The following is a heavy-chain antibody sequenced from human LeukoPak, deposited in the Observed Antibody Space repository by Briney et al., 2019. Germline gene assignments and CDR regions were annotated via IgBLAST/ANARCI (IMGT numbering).Heavy chain of an antibody. J-gene: IGHJ4*02. Sequence: PSETLSLTCTVSGGSISSYYWSWIRQPPGKGLEWMGYIYYIGSTNYNPSLKNRVPISVARSKHQFSLKLRSVTAADTAVYYCARVDPDSGSTLDVFDYWGQGTLVTVSS. CDR1: GGSISSYY. V-gene: IGHV4-59*01. CDR3: ARVDPDSGSTLDVFDY. CDR2: IYYIGST. D-gene: IGHD6-6*01.